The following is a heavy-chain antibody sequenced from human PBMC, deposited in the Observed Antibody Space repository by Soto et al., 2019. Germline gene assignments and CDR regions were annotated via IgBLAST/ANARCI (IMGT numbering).Heavy chain of an antibody. CDR1: GGTFSSYA. J-gene: IGHJ5*02. V-gene: IGHV1-69*01. CDR3: ARGRHDCSGGSCYSRCFDP. D-gene: IGHD2-15*01. CDR2: IIPIFGTA. Sequence: QVQLVQSRAEVKKPGSSVKVSCKASGGTFSSYAISWVRQAPGQGLEWMGGIIPIFGTANYAQKFQGSVKITAVESASTACMEVSSLRSEDTAVYCCARGRHDCSGGSCYSRCFDPWGQGTLVTVSS.